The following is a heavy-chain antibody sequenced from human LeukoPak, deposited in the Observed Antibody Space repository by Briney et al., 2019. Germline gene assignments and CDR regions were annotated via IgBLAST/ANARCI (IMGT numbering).Heavy chain of an antibody. D-gene: IGHD2-2*01. CDR2: INSDGSST. V-gene: IGHV3-74*01. CDR3: VREAYCSSPSCRGPPGS. J-gene: IGHJ4*02. Sequence: GGSLRPSCATSGFTFSSYWMHWVRQAPGRGLVWVSRINSDGSSTSYADSVKGRFTISRDNAKNTLYLQMNSLRGEDTAVYYCVREAYCSSPSCRGPPGSWGQGTLVTVSS. CDR1: GFTFSSYW.